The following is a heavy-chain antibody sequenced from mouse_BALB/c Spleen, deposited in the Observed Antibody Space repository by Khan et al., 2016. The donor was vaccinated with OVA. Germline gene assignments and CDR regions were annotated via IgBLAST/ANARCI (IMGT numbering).Heavy chain of an antibody. CDR1: GYTFTDYY. CDR3: ARRNYFGYTVAY. V-gene: IGHV1-77*01. CDR2: ISPGSGDT. Sequence: QVQLQQSGAELARPGASVKLSCKASGYTFTDYYINWVKQRTGQGLEWIGEISPGSGDTYYNERFKGKATLTADKSSSTAYMQLSSLTSEASAVYYLARRNYFGYTVAYWGQGTLVTVSA. D-gene: IGHD1-2*01. J-gene: IGHJ3*01.